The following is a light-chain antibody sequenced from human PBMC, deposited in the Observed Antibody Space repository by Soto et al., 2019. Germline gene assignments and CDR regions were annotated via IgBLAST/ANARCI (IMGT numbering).Light chain of an antibody. CDR3: QQGNSFPWT. Sequence: DIQMTQSPSSVSASVGDRVTITCRASYFINKYFAWYQQKPGKAPKLLIYATSGLHTGVPSRFSGSASGTDLTLTISSLQPEDFATYYCQQGNSFPWTFGQGTKVEIK. CDR2: ATS. CDR1: YFINKY. V-gene: IGKV1D-12*01. J-gene: IGKJ1*01.